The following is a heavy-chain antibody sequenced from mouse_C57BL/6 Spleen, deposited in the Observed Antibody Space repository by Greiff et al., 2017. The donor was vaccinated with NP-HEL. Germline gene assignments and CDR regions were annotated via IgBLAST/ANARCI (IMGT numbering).Heavy chain of an antibody. CDR3: ANYYGSSGDYWYFDV. J-gene: IGHJ1*03. V-gene: IGHV1-19*01. CDR2: INPYNGGT. CDR1: GYTFTDYY. D-gene: IGHD1-1*01. Sequence: EVQLQQSGPVLVKPGASVKMSCKASGYTFTDYYMNWVKQSHGKSLEWIGVINPYNGGTSYNQKFKGKATLTVDKSSSTAYMELNSLTSEDSAVYYCANYYGSSGDYWYFDVWGTGTTVTVSS.